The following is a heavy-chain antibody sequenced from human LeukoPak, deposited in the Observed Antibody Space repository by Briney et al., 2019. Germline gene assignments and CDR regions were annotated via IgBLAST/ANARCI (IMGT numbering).Heavy chain of an antibody. Sequence: GGSLRLSCAASGFTFNTYSMNWVRQAPGKGLEWVSYISGSSTSIYYADSVKGRFTISKDNAKNSVFLQMNSLRDEDTAVYYCARDLHYYVAMDVWGQGTTVTVSS. D-gene: IGHD3-10*02. CDR3: ARDLHYYVAMDV. CDR2: ISGSSTSI. J-gene: IGHJ6*02. V-gene: IGHV3-48*02. CDR1: GFTFNTYS.